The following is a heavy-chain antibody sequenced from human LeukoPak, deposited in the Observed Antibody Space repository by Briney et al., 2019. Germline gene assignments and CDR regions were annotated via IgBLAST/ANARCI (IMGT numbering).Heavy chain of an antibody. CDR2: FTNHHTT. Sequence: SGGSLRLSCEASGFTFSMYAMTWVRQAPGKGLEWVSTFTNHHTTYYTDSVKGRFTISRDNSKNTLYLQMDSVRPEDTAVYYCAKEGYDILTGYRTNWFDPWGQGTLVTVSS. CDR1: GFTFSMYA. CDR3: AKEGYDILTGYRTNWFDP. D-gene: IGHD3-9*01. V-gene: IGHV3-23*01. J-gene: IGHJ5*02.